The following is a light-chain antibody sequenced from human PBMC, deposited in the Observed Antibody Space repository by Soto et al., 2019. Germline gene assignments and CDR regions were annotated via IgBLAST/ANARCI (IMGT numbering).Light chain of an antibody. V-gene: IGKV3-20*01. CDR3: QHNGRS. Sequence: EIVLTQSPATLSLSPGERATLSCRASQSVSSYLAWYQQKPGQAPRLLIYGASSRATGIPDRFSGSGSGTDFTLIINRLDPEDSAVYYCQHNGRSVGQGTRREI. CDR1: QSVSSY. J-gene: IGKJ5*01. CDR2: GAS.